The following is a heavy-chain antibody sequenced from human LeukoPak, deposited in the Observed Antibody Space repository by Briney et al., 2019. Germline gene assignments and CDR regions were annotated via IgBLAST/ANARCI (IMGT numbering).Heavy chain of an antibody. V-gene: IGHV3-48*04. Sequence: PGGSLRLSCAASGFTFSSDWMHWVRQAPGKGLEWVSYISSSASTIYYADSVRGRFTISRDNAKNSLYLQMNSLRAEDTAVYYCARYSYGYPYYYYYYMDVWGKGTTVTVSS. CDR3: ARYSYGYPYYYYYYMDV. J-gene: IGHJ6*03. D-gene: IGHD5-18*01. CDR2: ISSSASTI. CDR1: GFTFSSDW.